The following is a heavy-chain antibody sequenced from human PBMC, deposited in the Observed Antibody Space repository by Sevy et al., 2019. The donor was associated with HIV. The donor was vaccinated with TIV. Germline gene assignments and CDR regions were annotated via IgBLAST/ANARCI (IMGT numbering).Heavy chain of an antibody. CDR1: GFTFNSYG. CDR2: IWYDGSNK. D-gene: IGHD2-21*02. V-gene: IGHV3-33*01. J-gene: IGHJ6*02. CDR3: ARAGALGGGDVYYYYYAMEV. Sequence: GGSLRLSCAASGFTFNSYGMHWVRQAPGKGLEWVAVIWYDGSNKYYADSVKGRFTISRDNSKNTLYLQMNSLRAEDTAVYYCARAGALGGGDVYYYYYAMEVWGQGTTVTVSS.